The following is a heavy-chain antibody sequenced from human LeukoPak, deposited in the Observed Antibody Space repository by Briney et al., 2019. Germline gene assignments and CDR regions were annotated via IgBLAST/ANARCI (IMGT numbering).Heavy chain of an antibody. Sequence: PGGSLRLSCAASGFTFSSYSMNWVRQAPGKWLEWVSSISSSSSYIYYADSVKGRFTISRDNAKNSLYLQMNSLRAEDTAVYYCARDGYYCSSTSCPAGAFDIWGQGTMVTVSS. D-gene: IGHD2-2*01. J-gene: IGHJ3*02. CDR3: ARDGYYCSSTSCPAGAFDI. V-gene: IGHV3-21*01. CDR2: ISSSSSYI. CDR1: GFTFSSYS.